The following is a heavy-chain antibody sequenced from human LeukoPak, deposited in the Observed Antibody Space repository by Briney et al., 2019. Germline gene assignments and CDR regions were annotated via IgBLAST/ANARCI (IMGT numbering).Heavy chain of an antibody. CDR2: FDLEDGKT. J-gene: IGHJ4*02. CDR3: ASGKSGELLDY. D-gene: IGHD1-7*01. V-gene: IGHV1-24*01. CDR1: GYTFTGYY. Sequence: ASVKVSCKASGYTFTGYYMHWVRQAPGKGLEWMGGFDLEDGKTIYAQKFQGRVTMTEDTSTDTAYMELGSLRSEDTAVYYCASGKSGELLDYWGQGTLVSVSS.